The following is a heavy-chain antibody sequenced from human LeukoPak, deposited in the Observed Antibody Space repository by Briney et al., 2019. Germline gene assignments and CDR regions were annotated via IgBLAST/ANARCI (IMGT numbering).Heavy chain of an antibody. V-gene: IGHV1-2*02. CDR2: INPNSGGT. CDR3: ARIWDSSWYSHDY. J-gene: IGHJ4*02. Sequence: ASVKVSCKASGYTFTGYYMHWVRQAPGQGLEWMGWINPNSGGTYYAQKFQGRVTMTSDASISTAYMELSRLRSDDTAVYYCARIWDSSWYSHDYWGQGTLVTVSS. CDR1: GYTFTGYY. D-gene: IGHD6-13*01.